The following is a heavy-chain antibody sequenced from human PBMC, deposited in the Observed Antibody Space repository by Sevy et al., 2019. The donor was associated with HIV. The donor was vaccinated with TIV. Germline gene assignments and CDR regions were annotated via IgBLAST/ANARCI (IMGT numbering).Heavy chain of an antibody. CDR2: IGTAGDP. D-gene: IGHD3-22*01. CDR3: ARGQREKYYYDSSGYFYYYYYMDV. CDR1: GFTFSSYD. V-gene: IGHV3-13*05. J-gene: IGHJ6*03. Sequence: GGSLRLSCAASGFTFSSYDMHWVRQATGKGLEWVSAIGTAGDPYYPGSVKGRFTISRENAKNSLYLQMNSLRAGDTAVYYCARGQREKYYYDSSGYFYYYYYMDVWGKGTTVTVPS.